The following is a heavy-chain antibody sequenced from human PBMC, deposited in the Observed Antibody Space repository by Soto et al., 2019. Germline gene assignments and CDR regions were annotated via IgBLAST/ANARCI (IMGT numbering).Heavy chain of an antibody. CDR2: IIPILGIA. J-gene: IGHJ3*02. D-gene: IGHD3-10*01. CDR3: ARDGPMDRAFDI. CDR1: GGSFNSYT. Sequence: SAKVSCKACGGSFNSYTISWVQQAPGQGLEWMGRIIPILGIANYAQKLQGRVTMTTDTSTSTAYMELRSLRSDDTAVYYCARDGPMDRAFDIWGQGTMVTVSS. V-gene: IGHV1-69*04.